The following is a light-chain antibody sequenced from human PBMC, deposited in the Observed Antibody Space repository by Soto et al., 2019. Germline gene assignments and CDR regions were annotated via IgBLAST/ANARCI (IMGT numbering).Light chain of an antibody. V-gene: IGLV2-11*01. J-gene: IGLJ2*01. Sequence: QSVLTQPRSVSGSPGQSVTISCTGASNNVGGYNYVSWYQHHPGKVPQLIIYDVTKRPSGVPDRFAGSKSCNRASLTISGLQFEDEADYYCCSYAGTYTWIFGGGTKLTVL. CDR3: CSYAGTYTWI. CDR2: DVT. CDR1: SNNVGGYNY.